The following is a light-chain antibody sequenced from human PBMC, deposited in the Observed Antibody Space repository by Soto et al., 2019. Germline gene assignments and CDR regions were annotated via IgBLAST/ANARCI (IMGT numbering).Light chain of an antibody. CDR2: GAS. V-gene: IGKV3-20*01. CDR3: QQYDFSLRT. Sequence: EIVLTQSPGTLSLSPGERATLSCRASQSDSGNYLAWYQQKPGQAPRLLIYGASSRASGIPDRFSGSGSGTDFTLTISRLEPEDFAVYYCQQYDFSLRTFGKGSKVEI. J-gene: IGKJ1*01. CDR1: QSDSGNY.